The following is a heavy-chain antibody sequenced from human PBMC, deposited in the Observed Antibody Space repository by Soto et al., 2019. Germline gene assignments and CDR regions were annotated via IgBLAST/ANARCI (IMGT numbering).Heavy chain of an antibody. CDR1: GFSLSTSVVG. CDR2: IYWDDDK. Sequence: QITLKESGPPLVKPTQTLTLTCPVSGFSLSTSVVGVAWIRQPPGKALQWLGIIYWDDDKRYSPSLRSRLTITKDSSKNQVVLSMANMQSVDSATYCWAHFAYYGSARLDNWGQGTRVSVSS. D-gene: IGHD3-10*01. J-gene: IGHJ4*02. CDR3: AHFAYYGSARLDN. V-gene: IGHV2-5*02.